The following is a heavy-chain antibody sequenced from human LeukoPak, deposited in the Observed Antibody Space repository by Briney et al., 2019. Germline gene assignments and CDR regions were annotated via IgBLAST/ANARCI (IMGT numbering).Heavy chain of an antibody. CDR1: GDSVSSNSAA. D-gene: IGHD6-19*01. V-gene: IGHV6-1*01. CDR2: TYYRSKWYN. Sequence: SQTLSLTCAISGDSVSSNSAAWNSIRQFRQSPSRGLEWLGTTYYRSKWYNDCAVSVKSRITINPDTSKNQFSLQLNSVTPEDTAVYYCARGDQWLDYWGQGTLVTVSS. CDR3: ARGDQWLDY. J-gene: IGHJ4*02.